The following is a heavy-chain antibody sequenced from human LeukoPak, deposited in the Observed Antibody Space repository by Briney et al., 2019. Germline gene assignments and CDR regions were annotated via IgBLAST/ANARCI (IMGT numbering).Heavy chain of an antibody. CDR1: GFTFSSYW. CDR3: ARGSMVRFNYYYYGMDV. Sequence: PGGSLRLSCAASGFTFSSYWMSWVRQAPGKGLEWVANIKQDGSEKYYVDSVRGRFTISRDNAKNSLYLQMNSLRAEDTAVYYCARGSMVRFNYYYYGMDVWGQGTTVTVSS. D-gene: IGHD3-10*01. J-gene: IGHJ6*02. CDR2: IKQDGSEK. V-gene: IGHV3-7*01.